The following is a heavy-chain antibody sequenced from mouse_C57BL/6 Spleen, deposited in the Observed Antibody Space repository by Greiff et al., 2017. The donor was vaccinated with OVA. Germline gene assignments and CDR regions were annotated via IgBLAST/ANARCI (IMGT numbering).Heavy chain of an antibody. Sequence: VQLQQSGPELVKPGASVKISCKASGYTFTDYYMNWVKQSHGKSLEWIGDINPNNGGTSYNQKFKGKATLTVDKSSSTAYMELRSLTSEDSAVYYCASPYYYGSSLAYWGQGTLVTVSA. CDR2: INPNNGGT. CDR3: ASPYYYGSSLAY. V-gene: IGHV1-26*01. D-gene: IGHD1-1*01. CDR1: GYTFTDYY. J-gene: IGHJ3*01.